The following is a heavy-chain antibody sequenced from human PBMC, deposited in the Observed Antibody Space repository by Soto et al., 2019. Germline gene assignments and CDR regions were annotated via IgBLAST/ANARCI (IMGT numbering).Heavy chain of an antibody. CDR3: ARDSTTVDHKSIAVAGTAFDI. CDR1: GFTFSSYD. J-gene: IGHJ3*02. CDR2: IGTAGDT. D-gene: IGHD6-19*01. Sequence: GGSLRLSCAASGFTFSSYDMHWVRQATGKGLEWVSAIGTAGDTYYPGSVKGRFTISRENAKNSLYLQMNSLRAGDTAVYYCARDSTTVDHKSIAVAGTAFDIWGQGTMVTVSS. V-gene: IGHV3-13*01.